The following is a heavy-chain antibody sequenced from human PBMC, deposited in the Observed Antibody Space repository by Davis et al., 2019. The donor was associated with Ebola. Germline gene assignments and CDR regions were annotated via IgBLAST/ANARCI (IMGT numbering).Heavy chain of an antibody. J-gene: IGHJ2*01. CDR1: GYTFTGYY. CDR3: ARAPGIAVAGPPLLDWYFDL. Sequence: ASVKVSCKASGYTFTGYYMHWVRQAPGQGLEWMGWINPSGGSTNYAQKLQGRVTMTTDTSTSTAYMELRSLRSDDTAVYYRARAPGIAVAGPPLLDWYFDLWGRGTLVTVSS. V-gene: IGHV1-2*02. D-gene: IGHD6-19*01. CDR2: INPSGGST.